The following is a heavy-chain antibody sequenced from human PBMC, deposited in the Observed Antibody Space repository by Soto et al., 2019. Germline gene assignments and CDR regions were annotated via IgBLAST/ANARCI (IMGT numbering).Heavy chain of an antibody. CDR1: GFTFSGSA. J-gene: IGHJ4*02. V-gene: IGHV3-73*01. CDR2: IRSKANSYAT. D-gene: IGHD2-15*01. Sequence: EVQLVESGGGLVQPGGSLKLSCAASGFTFSGSAMHWVRQASGKGLEWVGRIRSKANSYATAYAVSVKGRFTISRDDSKNTAYLQMNSLKTEDTAVYYCTRQPGYCSGGSCYLWGQGTLVTVSS. CDR3: TRQPGYCSGGSCYL.